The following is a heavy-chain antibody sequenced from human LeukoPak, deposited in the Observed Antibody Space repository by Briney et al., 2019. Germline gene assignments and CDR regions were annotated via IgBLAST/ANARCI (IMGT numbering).Heavy chain of an antibody. CDR1: GFTVSSNY. CDR3: ARTIREQWLTIDY. J-gene: IGHJ4*02. Sequence: GGSLRLSCAASGFTVSSNYMNWVRQAPGKGLEWVANIKQDGSAKYYVDSVKGRFTISRDNAKNSLYLQMNSLGAEDTAVYYCARTIREQWLTIDYWGQGTLVTFSS. CDR2: IKQDGSAK. D-gene: IGHD6-19*01. V-gene: IGHV3-7*04.